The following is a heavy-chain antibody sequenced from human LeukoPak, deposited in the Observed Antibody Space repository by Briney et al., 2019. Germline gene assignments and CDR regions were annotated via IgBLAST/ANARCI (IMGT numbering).Heavy chain of an antibody. CDR3: AKGGITIFGAGYHYYYMDV. J-gene: IGHJ6*03. Sequence: SGGSLRLPCPASGFTFSSNAMTWVRQAPGKGLEWVSAISGSGGSTYYADSVKGRFTISRDNSKNTLYLQMNSLRAEDTAVYYCAKGGITIFGAGYHYYYMDVWGKGTTVTVSS. V-gene: IGHV3-23*01. CDR1: GFTFSSNA. D-gene: IGHD3-3*01. CDR2: ISGSGGST.